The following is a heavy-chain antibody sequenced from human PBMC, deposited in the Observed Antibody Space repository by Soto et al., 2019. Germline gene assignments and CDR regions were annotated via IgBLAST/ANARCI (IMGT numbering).Heavy chain of an antibody. V-gene: IGHV1-69*06. CDR3: ARPKRSGYDRGDSYYHTMDV. J-gene: IGHJ6*02. CDR1: GGTSSNFV. Sequence: QVQLVQSGTEVKKSGSSVKVSCRASGGTSSNFVITWVRQVPGQGREWLGGILPMFGAVKYAQKYQDRLIITADRSTQTADMELGSLRSEDTAVYYCARPKRSGYDRGDSYYHTMDVWGHGTTVTVS. D-gene: IGHD3-3*01. CDR2: ILPMFGAV.